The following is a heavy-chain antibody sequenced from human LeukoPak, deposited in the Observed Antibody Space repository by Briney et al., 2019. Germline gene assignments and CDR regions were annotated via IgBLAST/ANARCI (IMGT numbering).Heavy chain of an antibody. D-gene: IGHD3-10*01. CDR1: XGHX. J-gene: IGHJ5*01. V-gene: IGHV4-34*01. CDR3: ERGENSGSYFSYFDS. Sequence: XGHXWTWIRQPPGKGLEWIGEIDHTGRSTYNPSLTSRVTISKDSSKNQFSPSLGSVIAADTAVYFCERGENSGSYFSYFDSWAQGTPVTVSS. CDR2: IDHTGRS.